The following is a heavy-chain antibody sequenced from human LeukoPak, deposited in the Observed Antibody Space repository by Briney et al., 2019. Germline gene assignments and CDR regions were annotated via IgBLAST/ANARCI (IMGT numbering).Heavy chain of an antibody. CDR2: IYTSGST. Sequence: SETLSLTCTVSGGSISSYYWSWIRQPAGKGLEWIGRIYTSGSTNYNPSLKSRVIMSVDTSKNQFSLNLSSVTAADTAVYFCARDEGSSYPFDYWGQGTLVTVSS. V-gene: IGHV4-4*07. CDR3: ARDEGSSYPFDY. J-gene: IGHJ4*02. D-gene: IGHD2-2*01. CDR1: GGSISSYY.